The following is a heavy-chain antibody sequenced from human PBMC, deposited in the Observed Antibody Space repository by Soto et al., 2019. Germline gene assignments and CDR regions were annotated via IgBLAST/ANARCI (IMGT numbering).Heavy chain of an antibody. CDR3: ARGIGVGATTWYFDL. CDR2: IWYDGSNK. J-gene: IGHJ2*01. Sequence: GGSLRLSCAASGFTFSSYGMHWVRQAPGKGLEWVAVIWYDGSNKYYADSVKGRFTISRDNSKNTLYLQMNSLRAEDTAVYYCARGIGVGATTWYFDLWGRGTLVTVSS. V-gene: IGHV3-33*01. D-gene: IGHD1-26*01. CDR1: GFTFSSYG.